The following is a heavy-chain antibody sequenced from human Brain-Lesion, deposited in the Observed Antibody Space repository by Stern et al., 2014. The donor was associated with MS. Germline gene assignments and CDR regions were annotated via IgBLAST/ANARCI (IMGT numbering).Heavy chain of an antibody. D-gene: IGHD3-10*01. CDR2: IISLLDIA. Sequence: QVQLVESGAEVKKPGSSVKVSCKTSGGTFSSYTITWVRQAPGQGLEGMGRIISLLDIADYAQKFQGRVTITADKSTSTAYMELSSLRSEDTAVYYCARESTGDAFDIWGQGTMVTVSS. CDR3: ARESTGDAFDI. V-gene: IGHV1-69*09. J-gene: IGHJ3*02. CDR1: GGTFSSYT.